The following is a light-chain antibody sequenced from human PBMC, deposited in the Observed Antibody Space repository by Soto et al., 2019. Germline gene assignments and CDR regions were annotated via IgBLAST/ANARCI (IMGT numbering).Light chain of an antibody. CDR3: HQYDNLSQT. J-gene: IGKJ3*01. CDR2: DAS. CDR1: HDISYH. Sequence: QMTQSPSALSASVGGRGTLTCQASHDISYHLNWYQQKPGKTPKLLIYDASNLQTGVPSRFSGSGSGTDFTFTISSLQPEDIATYFCHQYDNLSQTFGPGTKVDIK. V-gene: IGKV1-33*01.